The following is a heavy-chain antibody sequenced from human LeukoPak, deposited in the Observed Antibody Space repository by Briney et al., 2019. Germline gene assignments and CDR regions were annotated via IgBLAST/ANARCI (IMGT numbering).Heavy chain of an antibody. J-gene: IGHJ4*02. CDR1: GGTFSSYA. CDR2: IVPILGIA. D-gene: IGHD6-6*01. Sequence: SVKVSCKASGGTFSSYAISWVRQAPGQGLEWMGRIVPILGIANYAQKFQGRVTITADKSTSTAYMELSSLRSGDTAVYYCAREESSSSLGYWGQGTLVTVSS. V-gene: IGHV1-69*04. CDR3: AREESSSSLGY.